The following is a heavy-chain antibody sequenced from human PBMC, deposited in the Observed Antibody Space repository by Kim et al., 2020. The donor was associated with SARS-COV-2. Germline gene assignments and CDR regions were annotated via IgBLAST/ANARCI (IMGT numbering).Heavy chain of an antibody. J-gene: IGHJ6*02. CDR3: ASRGGWYWGLYYYYGMDV. V-gene: IGHV4-34*01. CDR2: INHSGST. D-gene: IGHD6-19*01. Sequence: SETLSLTCAVYGGSFSGYYWSWIRQPPGKGLEWIGEINHSGSTNYNPSLKSRVTISVDTSKNQLSLKLSSVTAADTAVYYCASRGGWYWGLYYYYGMDVWGQGTTVTVSS. CDR1: GGSFSGYY.